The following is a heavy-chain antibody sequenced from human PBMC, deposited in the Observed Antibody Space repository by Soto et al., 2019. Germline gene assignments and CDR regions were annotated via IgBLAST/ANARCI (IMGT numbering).Heavy chain of an antibody. CDR3: ARDKATMECNNQFYS. V-gene: IGHV4-4*02. J-gene: IGHJ1*01. CDR2: IYHSGAT. CDR1: GYSISSSKW. Sequence: SETLSLTCSVSGYSISSSKWWSWVRQSPGRGLEWIGDIYHSGATNYNPSLKSRLTMSVDKSKNEISMKMVSVTAADTSIYFCARDKATMECNNQFYSWVQGTLGTV. D-gene: IGHD3-3*01.